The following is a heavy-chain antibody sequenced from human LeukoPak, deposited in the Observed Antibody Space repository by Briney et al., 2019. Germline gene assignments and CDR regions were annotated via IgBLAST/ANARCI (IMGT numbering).Heavy chain of an antibody. CDR1: GYSLAGYY. Sequence: ASVQVSCKASGYSLAGYYIHWVRQAPGQGLEWMRWINPNSGGTNYAQKFQGRVTMTRVTSISTAYMELSSLSSDDTAVYYCARGGITFGGAYYMDVWGKGTTVTVSS. CDR3: ARGGITFGGAYYMDV. J-gene: IGHJ6*03. V-gene: IGHV1-2*02. D-gene: IGHD3-16*01. CDR2: INPNSGGT.